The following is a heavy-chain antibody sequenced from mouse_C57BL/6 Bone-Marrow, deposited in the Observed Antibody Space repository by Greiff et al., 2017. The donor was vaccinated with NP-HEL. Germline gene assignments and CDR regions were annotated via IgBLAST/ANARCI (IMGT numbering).Heavy chain of an antibody. Sequence: EVQLQQSGPELVKPGASVKISCKASGYSFTGYYMNWVKQSPEKSLEWIGEINPGTGGTTYNQTFKAKATFTVDKSSSTAYMQLKSLTSEDSAVDYCALWLRRGGSYYYAMDYWGQGTSVTVSS. CDR2: INPGTGGT. CDR1: GYSFTGYY. V-gene: IGHV1-42*01. CDR3: ALWLRRGGSYYYAMDY. J-gene: IGHJ4*01. D-gene: IGHD2-2*01.